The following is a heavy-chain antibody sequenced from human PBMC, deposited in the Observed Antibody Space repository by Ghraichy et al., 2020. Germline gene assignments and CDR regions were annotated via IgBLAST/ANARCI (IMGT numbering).Heavy chain of an antibody. Sequence: GGSLRLSCAASGFTFSNYWMHWVRQAPGKGLVWVSRINGGGTSTNYADSVKGRFTISRDNAKNTLYLQMNSLRAEDTAVYYCAKVTGYNWCDYWGQGTLVIVSS. D-gene: IGHD5-24*01. CDR2: INGGGTST. CDR1: GFTFSNYW. J-gene: IGHJ4*02. CDR3: AKVTGYNWCDY. V-gene: IGHV3-74*01.